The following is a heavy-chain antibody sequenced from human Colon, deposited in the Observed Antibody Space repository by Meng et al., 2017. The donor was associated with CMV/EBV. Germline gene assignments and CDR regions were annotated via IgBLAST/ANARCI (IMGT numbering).Heavy chain of an antibody. J-gene: IGHJ4*02. Sequence: GESLKISCVASGFIFGNSWMTWVRQAPGKGLEWVASIRQDGNQQFYLDSVRGRFTISRDNAKNSLYLQMNNLRADDTAIYYCTSASGIFSDYWGQGTLVTVSS. CDR3: TSASGIFSDY. V-gene: IGHV3-7*03. CDR2: IRQDGNQQ. D-gene: IGHD3-10*01. CDR1: GFIFGNSW.